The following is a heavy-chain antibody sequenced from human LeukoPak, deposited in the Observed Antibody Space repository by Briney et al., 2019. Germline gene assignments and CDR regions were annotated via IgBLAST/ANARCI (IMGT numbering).Heavy chain of an antibody. Sequence: ASVKVSCKASGYTFTIYYMHWVRQAPGQGLEWMGIINPSGGSTSYAQKFQGRVTMTRDTSTSTVYMELSSLRSEDTAVYYCARGGITMVQGVPTFDPWGQGTLVTVSS. J-gene: IGHJ5*02. CDR1: GYTFTIYY. V-gene: IGHV1-46*01. D-gene: IGHD3-10*01. CDR2: INPSGGST. CDR3: ARGGITMVQGVPTFDP.